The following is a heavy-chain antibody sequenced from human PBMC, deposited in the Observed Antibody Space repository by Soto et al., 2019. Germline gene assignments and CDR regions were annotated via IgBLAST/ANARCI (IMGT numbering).Heavy chain of an antibody. J-gene: IGHJ6*02. CDR1: GYSFTSYW. V-gene: IGHV5-10-1*01. Sequence: GESLKISCKGSGYSFTSYWISWVRQMPGKGLEWMGRIDPSDSYTNYSPSFQGHVTISADKSISTAYLQWSSLKASDTAMYYCAIGVAGTFYYGMDVWGQGTTVTVYS. D-gene: IGHD6-19*01. CDR2: IDPSDSYT. CDR3: AIGVAGTFYYGMDV.